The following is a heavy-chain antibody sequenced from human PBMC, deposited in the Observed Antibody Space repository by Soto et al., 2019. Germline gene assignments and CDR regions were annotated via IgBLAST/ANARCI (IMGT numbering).Heavy chain of an antibody. CDR2: ISGSGGST. D-gene: IGHD3-9*01. CDR3: AKEGNFHYDIWTGYYTDYYYYYGMDV. J-gene: IGHJ6*02. CDR1: GFTFSSYA. Sequence: GGSLRLSCAASGFTFSSYAMSWVRQAPGKGLEWVSAISGSGGSTYYADSVKGRFTISRDNSKNTLYLQMNSLRAEDTAVYYCAKEGNFHYDIWTGYYTDYYYYYGMDVWGQGTTVTVSS. V-gene: IGHV3-23*01.